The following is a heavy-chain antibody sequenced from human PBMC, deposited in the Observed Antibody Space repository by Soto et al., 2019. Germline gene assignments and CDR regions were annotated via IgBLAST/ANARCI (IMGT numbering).Heavy chain of an antibody. CDR1: AYTFTSYC. CDR3: ARDWVLSSGSYYNWFEP. Sequence: ASVKVSCKASAYTFTSYCISWVRQAPGQGLEWMGWISAYNGNTNYAQKLQGRVTMTTDTSTSTAYMGLRSLRSDDTAVYYCARDWVLSSGSYYNWFEPWGQGTLVTVCS. CDR2: ISAYNGNT. D-gene: IGHD1-26*01. V-gene: IGHV1-18*01. J-gene: IGHJ5*02.